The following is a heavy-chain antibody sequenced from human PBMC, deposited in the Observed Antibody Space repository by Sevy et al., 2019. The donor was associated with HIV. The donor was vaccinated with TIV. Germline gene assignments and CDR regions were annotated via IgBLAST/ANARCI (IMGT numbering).Heavy chain of an antibody. Sequence: SETLSLTCTVSGGSISSSSYYWGWIRQPPGKGLEWIGSIYYSGSTYYNPSLKSRVTISVDTSKNQFSLKLSSVTAADTAVYYCARLDFWSGYPYFDYWGQGTQVTVSS. CDR2: IYYSGST. J-gene: IGHJ4*02. CDR1: GGSISSSSYY. D-gene: IGHD3-3*01. CDR3: ARLDFWSGYPYFDY. V-gene: IGHV4-39*01.